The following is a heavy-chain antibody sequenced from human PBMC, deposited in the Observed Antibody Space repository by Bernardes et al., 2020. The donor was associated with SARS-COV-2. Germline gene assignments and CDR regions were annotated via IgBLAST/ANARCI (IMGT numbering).Heavy chain of an antibody. CDR3: ARHRRSCDSSTCLRWYFDL. J-gene: IGHJ2*01. D-gene: IGHD3-22*01. V-gene: IGHV4-39*01. CDR1: GGSISSTSYF. CDR2: IYHSGST. Sequence: SETLSLTCTVSGGSISSTSYFWGWLRQPPGKGLEWIGSIYHSGSTNYNPSLKSRVTLSVDTSKNQFSLKLSSVTAADTAPYYCARHRRSCDSSTCLRWYFDLWGRGTLVTVSS.